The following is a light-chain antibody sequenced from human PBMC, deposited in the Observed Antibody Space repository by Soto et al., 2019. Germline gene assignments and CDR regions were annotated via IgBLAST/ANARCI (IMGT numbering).Light chain of an antibody. CDR2: EVS. J-gene: IGLJ1*01. Sequence: QSVLTQPASVSGSPGQSFTISCTGTSXDIGAYNYVSWSQQHPGKAPQLMIYEVSNRPSGVSNRFSGSKSGNTASLTISGLQAEDEADYYCSSYTSSSTFVFGTGTKVTVL. CDR3: SSYTSSSTFV. CDR1: SXDIGAYNY. V-gene: IGLV2-14*01.